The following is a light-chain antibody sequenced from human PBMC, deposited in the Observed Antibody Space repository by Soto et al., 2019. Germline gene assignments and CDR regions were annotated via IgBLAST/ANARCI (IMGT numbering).Light chain of an antibody. Sequence: QSVLTQPASVSGSPGQSITISCTGTSSDVGGYNYVSWYQHHPGKAPKLIIYEVSNRPSGVSNRFSGSKSGNTASLTISGLQAEDEADYYCSSYASRSTYVFGTGTKLTVL. V-gene: IGLV2-14*01. CDR1: SSDVGGYNY. CDR3: SSYASRSTYV. CDR2: EVS. J-gene: IGLJ1*01.